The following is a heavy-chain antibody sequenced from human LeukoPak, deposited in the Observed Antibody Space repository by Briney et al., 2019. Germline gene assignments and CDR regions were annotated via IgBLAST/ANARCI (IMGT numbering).Heavy chain of an antibody. J-gene: IGHJ4*02. D-gene: IGHD3-22*01. CDR3: ARRGSGYRLDY. Sequence: SVTLSLTCTVSGGSISSYYWSWIRQPPGKGLEWIGYIYTSGSTNYNPSLKSRVTISVDTSKNQFSLKLSSVTAADTAVYYCARRGSGYRLDYWGQGTLVTVSS. V-gene: IGHV4-4*09. CDR2: IYTSGST. CDR1: GGSISSYY.